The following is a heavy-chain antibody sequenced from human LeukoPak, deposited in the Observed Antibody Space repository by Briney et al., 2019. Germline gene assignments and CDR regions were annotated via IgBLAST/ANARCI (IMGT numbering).Heavy chain of an antibody. V-gene: IGHV4-34*01. CDR3: ARARTYYYDMGAFDI. D-gene: IGHD3-22*01. J-gene: IGHJ3*02. CDR1: GGSFSNYY. CDR2: ITHHGST. Sequence: KPSETLSLTCAVYGGSFSNYYLSWVRQPPGKGLEWIGEITHHGSTNYNPSLKSRVTISVDTSKNQFSLKLSSVAAADTAVYYCARARTYYYDMGAFDIWGQGTMATVSS.